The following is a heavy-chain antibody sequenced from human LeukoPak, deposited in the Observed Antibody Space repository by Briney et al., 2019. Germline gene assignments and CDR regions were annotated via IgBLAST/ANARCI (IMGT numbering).Heavy chain of an antibody. J-gene: IGHJ3*02. CDR1: GGSFSGYY. CDR2: INHSGST. CDR3: ARGPRLRHYYDICGEAFDI. D-gene: IGHD3-22*01. Sequence: PSETLSLTCAVYGGSFSGYYWSWIRQPPGKGLEWIGEINHSGSTNYNPSLKSRVTISVDTSKNQFSLKLSSVTAADTAVYYCARGPRLRHYYDICGEAFDIWGQGTMVTVSS. V-gene: IGHV4-34*01.